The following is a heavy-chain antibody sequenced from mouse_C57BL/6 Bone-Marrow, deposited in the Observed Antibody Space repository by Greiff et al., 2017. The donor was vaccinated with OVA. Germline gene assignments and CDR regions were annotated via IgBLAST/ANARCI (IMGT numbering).Heavy chain of an antibody. CDR1: GYSITSGYY. CDR3: AREVTTVVAHWYFDV. V-gene: IGHV3-6*01. D-gene: IGHD1-1*01. J-gene: IGHJ1*03. Sequence: EVKLEESGPGLVKPSQSLSLTCSVTGYSITSGYYWNWIRQFPGNKLEWMGYISYDGSHNYNPSLKNPIPITRDPSKNQFFLKLNSVTTEDTATYYCAREVTTVVAHWYFDVWGTGTTVTVSS. CDR2: ISYDGSH.